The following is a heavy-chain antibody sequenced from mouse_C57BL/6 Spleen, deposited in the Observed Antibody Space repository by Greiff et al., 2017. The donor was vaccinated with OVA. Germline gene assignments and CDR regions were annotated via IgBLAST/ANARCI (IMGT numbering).Heavy chain of an antibody. CDR3: ASFRTVTTCYFDY. V-gene: IGHV1-26*01. Sequence: EVQLQQSGPELVKPGASVKISCKASGYTFTDYYMNWVKQSHGQSLEWIGDINPNSGGTSYNQKFKGKATLTVDTSSSTAYMELRILTSEDSAVYYCASFRTVTTCYFDYWGQGTTLTVSS. J-gene: IGHJ2*01. CDR1: GYTFTDYY. CDR2: INPNSGGT. D-gene: IGHD2-2*01.